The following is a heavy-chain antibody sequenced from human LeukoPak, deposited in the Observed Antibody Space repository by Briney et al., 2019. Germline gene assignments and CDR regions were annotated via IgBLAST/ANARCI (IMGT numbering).Heavy chain of an antibody. J-gene: IGHJ4*02. CDR2: IYYSGST. Sequence: SETLSLTCTVSGGSVSSGSYYWSWIRQPPGKGLEWIGYIYYSGSTNYNPSLKSRVTISVDTSKNQFSLKLSSVTAADTAVYYCAGASWELPYFDYWGQGTLVTVSS. CDR3: AGASWELPYFDY. D-gene: IGHD1-26*01. CDR1: GGSVSSGSYY. V-gene: IGHV4-61*01.